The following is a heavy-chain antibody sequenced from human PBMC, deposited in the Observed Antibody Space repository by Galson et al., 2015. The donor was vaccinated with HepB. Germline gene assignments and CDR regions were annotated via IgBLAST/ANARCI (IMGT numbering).Heavy chain of an antibody. CDR2: IDATSAIV. CDR1: GFTFSDYY. V-gene: IGHV3-11*01. J-gene: IGHJ4*02. CDR3: ARDPNRIDY. Sequence: SLRLSCAASGFTFSDYYMSWIRQAPGKGLECISYIDATSAIVYHADSVKGRFTISRDNAKNSLYLQMNSLRADGTAVYYCARDPNRIDYWGQGTLVTVSS.